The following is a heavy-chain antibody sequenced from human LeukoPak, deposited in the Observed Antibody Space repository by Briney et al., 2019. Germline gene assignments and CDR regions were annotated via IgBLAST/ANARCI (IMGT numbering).Heavy chain of an antibody. V-gene: IGHV1-24*01. Sequence: ASAKVSCKVSGYTLTELSMHWVRQAPGKGLEWMGGFDPEDGETIYAQKFQGRVTMTEDTSTDTAYMELSSLRSEDTAVYYCATDDPGITIFGVVISWGQGTLVTVSS. D-gene: IGHD3-3*01. CDR3: ATDDPGITIFGVVIS. CDR2: FDPEDGET. J-gene: IGHJ4*02. CDR1: GYTLTELS.